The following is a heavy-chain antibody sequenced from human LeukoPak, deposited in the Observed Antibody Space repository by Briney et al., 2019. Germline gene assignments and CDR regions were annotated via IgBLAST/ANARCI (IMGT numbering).Heavy chain of an antibody. CDR1: GGTFSSYA. J-gene: IGHJ4*02. V-gene: IGHV1-69*13. Sequence: SVTVSCTASGGTFSSYAISWVRQAPGQGLEWMGGIIPIFGTANYAQKFQGRVTITADESTSTAYMELSSLRSEDTAVYYCARAREYSSSSGDYWGQGTLVTVSS. D-gene: IGHD6-6*01. CDR2: IIPIFGTA. CDR3: ARAREYSSSSGDY.